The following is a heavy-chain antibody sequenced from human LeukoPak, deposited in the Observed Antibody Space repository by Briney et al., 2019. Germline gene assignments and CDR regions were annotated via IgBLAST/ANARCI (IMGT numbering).Heavy chain of an antibody. V-gene: IGHV1-2*02. CDR1: GYTFTGYY. D-gene: IGHD2-2*01. Sequence: ASVKVSCKASGYTFTGYYMHWVRQAPGQGLEWMGWISPNSGDTNYAQKFQGRVTMTRDTSISTAYMELSRLRSDDTAVYYCARKSLGYCSSTTCYGSMDVWGKGTTVTVSS. CDR3: ARKSLGYCSSTTCYGSMDV. CDR2: ISPNSGDT. J-gene: IGHJ6*03.